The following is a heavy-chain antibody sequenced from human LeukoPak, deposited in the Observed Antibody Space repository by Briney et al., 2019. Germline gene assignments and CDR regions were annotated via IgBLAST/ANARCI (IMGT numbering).Heavy chain of an antibody. D-gene: IGHD3-16*01. V-gene: IGHV4-39*02. Sequence: SETLSLTCTVSGGSISSSGYYWGWIRQPPGKGLEWIGSIYYSGSTYYNPSLKSRVTISVDTSKNQFSLKLSSVTAADTAVYYCARDYLGGSGWFDPWGQGTLVTVSS. J-gene: IGHJ5*02. CDR3: ARDYLGGSGWFDP. CDR2: IYYSGST. CDR1: GGSISSSGYY.